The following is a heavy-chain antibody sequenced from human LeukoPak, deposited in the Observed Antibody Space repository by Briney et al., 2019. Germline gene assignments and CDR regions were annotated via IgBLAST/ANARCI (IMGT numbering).Heavy chain of an antibody. Sequence: PSETLSLTCTVSGGSISSGGYYWSWIRQPPGKGLEWIGYIYHSGSTYYNPSLKSRVSISVDRSKNQFSLKLSSVTAADTAVYYCARGRDYYYDSSGYYFVWFDPWGQGTLVTVSS. CDR3: ARGRDYYYDSSGYYFVWFDP. CDR1: GGSISSGGYY. J-gene: IGHJ5*02. V-gene: IGHV4-30-2*01. CDR2: IYHSGST. D-gene: IGHD3-22*01.